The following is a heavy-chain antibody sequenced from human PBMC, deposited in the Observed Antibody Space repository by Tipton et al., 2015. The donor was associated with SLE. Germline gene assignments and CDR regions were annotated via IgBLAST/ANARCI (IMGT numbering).Heavy chain of an antibody. V-gene: IGHV3-74*01. CDR2: INSDGGST. D-gene: IGHD6-6*01. Sequence: SLRLSCAASGFTFSSYWMHWVRQAPGKGLVWVSRINSDGGSTNYADSVKGRFTISRDNAKNTLYLQMNSLRAEDTAVYYCARQLSYYYGMDVWGQGTTVTVSS. CDR1: GFTFSSYW. CDR3: ARQLSYYYGMDV. J-gene: IGHJ6*02.